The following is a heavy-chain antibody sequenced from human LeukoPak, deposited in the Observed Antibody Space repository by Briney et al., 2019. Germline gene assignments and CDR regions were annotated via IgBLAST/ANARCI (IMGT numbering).Heavy chain of an antibody. J-gene: IGHJ4*02. V-gene: IGHV4-59*08. D-gene: IGHD4-17*01. Sequence: KASETLSLTCTVSGGSISGDYWSWIRQPPGKGLEYIGYIYYSGSTNYNPSLKSRVTISVDTSKSQFSLKLSSVTAADTAVYYCARLPRGYYGDYQIDYWGQGTLVTVSS. CDR3: ARLPRGYYGDYQIDY. CDR1: GGSISGDY. CDR2: IYYSGST.